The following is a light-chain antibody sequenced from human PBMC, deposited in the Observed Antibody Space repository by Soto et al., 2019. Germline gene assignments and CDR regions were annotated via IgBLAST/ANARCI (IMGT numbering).Light chain of an antibody. CDR1: KLGDKY. CDR3: QAWESNTAV. J-gene: IGLJ1*01. CDR2: QDT. V-gene: IGLV3-1*01. Sequence: SYELTQPPSVSVSPGQTASITCSGEKLGDKYACWYQQKPGQSPVLVIYQDTKRPSGIPERFSGSNSGNTATLTISGTQAMDEADYYCQAWESNTAVCGPGTKLTVL.